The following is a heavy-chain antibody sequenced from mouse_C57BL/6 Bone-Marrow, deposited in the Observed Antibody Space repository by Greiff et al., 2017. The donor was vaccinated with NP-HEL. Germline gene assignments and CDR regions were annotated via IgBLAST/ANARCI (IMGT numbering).Heavy chain of an antibody. CDR3: ARYYYGSSQGFAY. Sequence: VQLQQSGPELVKPGASVKMSCKASGYTFTDYNMHWVKQSHGKSLEWIGYINPNNGGTSYNQKFKGKATLTVNKSSSTAYMELRSLTSEDSAVYYCARYYYGSSQGFAYWGQGTLVTVSA. V-gene: IGHV1-22*01. CDR2: INPNNGGT. CDR1: GYTFTDYN. D-gene: IGHD1-1*01. J-gene: IGHJ3*01.